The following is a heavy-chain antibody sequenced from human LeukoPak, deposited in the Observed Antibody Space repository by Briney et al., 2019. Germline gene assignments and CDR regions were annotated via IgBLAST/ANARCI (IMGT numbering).Heavy chain of an antibody. CDR2: IYSGGST. CDR1: GFTVSSNY. Sequence: PGGSLRLSCAASGFTVSSNYMSWVRQAPGKGLEWVSVIYSGGSTYYADSVKGRFTISRDNSKNTLYLQMNSLRAEDTAVYYCATCGSSSWFLYNWFDPWGQGTLVTVSS. J-gene: IGHJ5*02. D-gene: IGHD6-13*01. CDR3: ATCGSSSWFLYNWFDP. V-gene: IGHV3-53*01.